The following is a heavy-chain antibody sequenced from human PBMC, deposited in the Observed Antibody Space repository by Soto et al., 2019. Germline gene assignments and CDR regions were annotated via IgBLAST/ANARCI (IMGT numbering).Heavy chain of an antibody. CDR3: ARGRRGWLDFDY. CDR2: MNPNSGNA. CDR1: GYTFTSYD. V-gene: IGHV1-8*01. D-gene: IGHD6-19*01. Sequence: ASVKVSCKASGYTFTSYDINWVRQATGQGLEWMGWMNPNSGNAGYAQKFQGRVTMTRNTSINTAYMELSSLRSEDTAVYYCARGRRGWLDFDYWGQGTLVTVSS. J-gene: IGHJ4*02.